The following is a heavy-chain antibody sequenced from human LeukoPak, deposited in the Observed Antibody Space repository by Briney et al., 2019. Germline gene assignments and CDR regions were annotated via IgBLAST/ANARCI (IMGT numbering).Heavy chain of an antibody. D-gene: IGHD1-20*01. CDR1: GGSISSYY. J-gene: IGHJ5*02. Sequence: PSETLSLTCTVSGGSISSYYWSWIRQPPGKGLEWIGYIYISGSTNYNPSLKSRATISVDTSKNQFSLKLSSVTAADTAVYYCARYVTGTTFVSWFDPWGQGTLVTVSS. CDR2: IYISGST. V-gene: IGHV4-4*09. CDR3: ARYVTGTTFVSWFDP.